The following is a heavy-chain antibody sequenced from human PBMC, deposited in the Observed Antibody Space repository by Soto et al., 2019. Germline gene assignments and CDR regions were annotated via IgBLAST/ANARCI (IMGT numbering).Heavy chain of an antibody. CDR1: GYSISSGYY. J-gene: IGHJ4*02. CDR2: IYHSGNT. D-gene: IGHD2-8*01. CDR3: ARDQGDCTNGVCYKIFDY. V-gene: IGHV4-38-2*02. Sequence: SETLSLTCAVSGYSISSGYYWGWIRQPPGKGLEWIGSIYHSGNTYYNPSLKSRVTISVDTSKNQFSLKLSSVTAADTAVYYCARDQGDCTNGVCYKIFDYWGQGXLVTVYS.